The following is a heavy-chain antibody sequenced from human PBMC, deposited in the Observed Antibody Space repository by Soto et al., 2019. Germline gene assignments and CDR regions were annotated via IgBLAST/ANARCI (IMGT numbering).Heavy chain of an antibody. CDR2: IIPIFGTA. J-gene: IGHJ4*02. CDR1: GGTFSSYA. Sequence: QVQLVQSGAEVKKPGSSVKVSCKASGGTFSSYAINWVRQAAGQGLEWMGGIIPIFGTANYAQKFQGRVTITADESTSTAYMELSSLRSEDTAVYYCARPVEMATISRSYLFYWGQGTLVTVSS. CDR3: ARPVEMATISRSYLFY. D-gene: IGHD5-12*01. V-gene: IGHV1-69*01.